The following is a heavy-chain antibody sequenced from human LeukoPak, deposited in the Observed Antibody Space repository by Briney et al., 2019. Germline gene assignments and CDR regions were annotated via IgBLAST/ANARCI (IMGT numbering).Heavy chain of an antibody. V-gene: IGHV4-30-4*01. CDR2: IYYSGST. J-gene: IGHJ4*02. Sequence: SETLSLTCTVSGGSISSGDYYWSWIRQPPGKGLEWIGYIYYSGSTYYNPSLKSRVTISVDTSKNQFSLKLSSVTAADTAVYYCARFDYYDSSGIDYWGQGTLVTVSS. D-gene: IGHD3-22*01. CDR1: GGSISSGDYY. CDR3: ARFDYYDSSGIDY.